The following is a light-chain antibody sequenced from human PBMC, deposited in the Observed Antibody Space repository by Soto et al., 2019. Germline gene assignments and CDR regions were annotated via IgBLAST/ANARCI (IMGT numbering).Light chain of an antibody. J-gene: IGKJ1*01. V-gene: IGKV3-20*01. Sequence: ETVMTQSPVTLSVSPGDTATLSCRASQRVSNHFAWYQQKPGQAPRLLIYGASSRATGIPDRFSGSGSGTDFTLTISRLEPEDFAVYYCQQYGISPTWTFGQGTKVDI. CDR1: QRVSNH. CDR3: QQYGISPTWT. CDR2: GAS.